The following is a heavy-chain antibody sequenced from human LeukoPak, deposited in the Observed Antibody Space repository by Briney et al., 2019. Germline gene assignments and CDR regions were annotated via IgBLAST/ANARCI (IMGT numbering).Heavy chain of an antibody. CDR2: ISYDGSNK. Sequence: GGSLRLSCAASGFTFSSYAMHWVRQAPGKGLEWVAVISYDGSNKYYADSVKGRFTISRDNYKNTLYLQMNSLRAEDTAVYYCARALTWNDIWGQGTMVTVSS. CDR1: GFTFSSYA. D-gene: IGHD1-1*01. J-gene: IGHJ3*02. V-gene: IGHV3-30*04. CDR3: ARALTWNDI.